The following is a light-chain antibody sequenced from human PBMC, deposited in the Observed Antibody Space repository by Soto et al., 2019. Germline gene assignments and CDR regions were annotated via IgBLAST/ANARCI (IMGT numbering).Light chain of an antibody. CDR3: QHYNNGPRYT. Sequence: EVVLTQSPATLSVSPGERATLSSRASQSVSSHLAWYQQKPGQAPRLLIYGASTRATGIPDRFSGSGSGTEFTLTISSLQSEDFAVYYCQHYNNGPRYTFGQGTKLEIK. J-gene: IGKJ2*01. V-gene: IGKV3-15*01. CDR1: QSVSSH. CDR2: GAS.